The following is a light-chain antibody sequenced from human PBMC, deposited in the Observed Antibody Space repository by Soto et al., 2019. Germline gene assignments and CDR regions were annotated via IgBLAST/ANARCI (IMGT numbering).Light chain of an antibody. Sequence: QSALTQPPSASGSPGQSVTISCTGTSSDVGGYNYVSWYQHHPGKAPKLMIYEVNKRPSGVPDRFSGSQSGNTASLTVSGLQAEDEADYYCSSYAGSQNLVFGGGTMLTVL. CDR1: SSDVGGYNY. J-gene: IGLJ2*01. CDR3: SSYAGSQNLV. V-gene: IGLV2-8*01. CDR2: EVN.